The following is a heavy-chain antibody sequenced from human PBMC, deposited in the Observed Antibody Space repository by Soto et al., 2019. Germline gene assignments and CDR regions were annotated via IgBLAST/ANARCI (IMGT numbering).Heavy chain of an antibody. J-gene: IGHJ6*02. CDR2: IYWNDDK. CDR1: GFSLSTSGVG. D-gene: IGHD5-18*01. Sequence: QITLKESGPTLVKPTQTLTLTCTFSGFSLSTSGVGVGWIRQPPGKALEWLALIYWNDDKRYSPSLKSRLTITKDTSKNQVVLTMTNMDPVDTATYYCAHEQWVDTGFKSYYYYGMDVWGQGTTVTVSS. CDR3: AHEQWVDTGFKSYYYYGMDV. V-gene: IGHV2-5*01.